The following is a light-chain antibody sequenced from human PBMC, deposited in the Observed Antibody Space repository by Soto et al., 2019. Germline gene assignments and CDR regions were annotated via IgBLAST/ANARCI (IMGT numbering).Light chain of an antibody. CDR2: AAS. CDR3: QQSYSTLWT. CDR1: QSINDY. J-gene: IGKJ1*01. Sequence: IQMSLSPSSMSASVGDRVTITCRASQSINDYLNWYQQKPGTAPRLLIYAASNMHSGVPSRFSGSGAGTDFTLTISSLQPEDFATYYCQQSYSTLWTFGPGTKVDIK. V-gene: IGKV1-39*01.